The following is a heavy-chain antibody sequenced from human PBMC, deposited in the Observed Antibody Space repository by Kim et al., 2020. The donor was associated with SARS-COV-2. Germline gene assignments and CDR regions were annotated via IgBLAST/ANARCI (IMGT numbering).Heavy chain of an antibody. Sequence: SETLSLTCAVYGGSFSGYYWSWIRQPPGKGLEWIGEINHSGSTNYNPSLKSRVTISVDTSKNQFSLKLSSVTAADTAVYYCARGLGYYGSGSHYWGQGTLVTVSS. CDR2: INHSGST. D-gene: IGHD3-10*01. J-gene: IGHJ4*02. CDR1: GGSFSGYY. V-gene: IGHV4-34*01. CDR3: ARGLGYYGSGSHY.